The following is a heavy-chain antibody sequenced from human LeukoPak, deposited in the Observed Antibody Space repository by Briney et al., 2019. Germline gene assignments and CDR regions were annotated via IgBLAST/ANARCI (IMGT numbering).Heavy chain of an antibody. CDR3: AKLCSGGSSKYKDDY. V-gene: IGHV3-23*01. Sequence: GGSVRLSCAASGFTFSNYAMSWVRQAPGQGLEWVSGISGSGGNTYYTDSVKGRFTISRDSSKNTLYLQMNSLKAEDTAIYYCAKLCSGGSSKYKDDYWGQGTLVTVSS. CDR2: ISGSGGNT. D-gene: IGHD2-15*01. J-gene: IGHJ4*02. CDR1: GFTFSNYA.